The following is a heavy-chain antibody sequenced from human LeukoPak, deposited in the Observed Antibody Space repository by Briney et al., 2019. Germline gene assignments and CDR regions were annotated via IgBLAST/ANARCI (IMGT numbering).Heavy chain of an antibody. CDR2: IIPIFGTA. V-gene: IGHV1-69*05. Sequence: SVKVSCKASGGTFSSYAISWVRRAPGQGLEWMGRIIPIFGTANYAQKFQGRVTITTDESTSTAYMELSSLRSEDTAVYYCARGFGESDQNWFDPWGQGTLVTVSS. D-gene: IGHD3-10*01. J-gene: IGHJ5*02. CDR3: ARGFGESDQNWFDP. CDR1: GGTFSSYA.